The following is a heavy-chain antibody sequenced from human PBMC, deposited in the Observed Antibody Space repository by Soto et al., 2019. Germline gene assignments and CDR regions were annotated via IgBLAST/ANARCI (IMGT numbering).Heavy chain of an antibody. CDR1: GGTFSSYA. D-gene: IGHD2-2*01. CDR3: ATKYCSSTSCFPYYYYGMDV. J-gene: IGHJ6*02. V-gene: IGHV1-69*01. Sequence: QVQLVQSGAEVKKPGSSVKVSCKASGGTFSSYAISWVRQAPGQGLEWMGGIIPIFGTANYAQKFQGRVTITADESTSTAYMELSSLRSEYTAVYYCATKYCSSTSCFPYYYYGMDVWGQGTTVTVSS. CDR2: IIPIFGTA.